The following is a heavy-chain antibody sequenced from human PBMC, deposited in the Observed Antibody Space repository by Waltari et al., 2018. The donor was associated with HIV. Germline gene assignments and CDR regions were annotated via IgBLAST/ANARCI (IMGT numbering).Heavy chain of an antibody. J-gene: IGHJ4*02. V-gene: IGHV3-23*01. CDR2: ISGSGGST. D-gene: IGHD4-17*01. Sequence: EVQLLESGGGLVQPGGSLRLSCAASGFTFSSYAMSWVRQAPGEGLEGVSAISGSGGSTYYADPVKGRFTISSDNSKITLYLQMNSLRAEDTAVYYCAKETTVTDDYWGQGTLVTVSS. CDR1: GFTFSSYA. CDR3: AKETTVTDDY.